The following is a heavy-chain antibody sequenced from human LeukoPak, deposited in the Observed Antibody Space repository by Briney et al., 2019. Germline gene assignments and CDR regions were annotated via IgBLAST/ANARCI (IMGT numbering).Heavy chain of an antibody. Sequence: GGSLRLSCAASGFTVSSKYMGWVRQAPGKGLEWVSIIYSGGSSYYAGSVKGRFTISRDNSQNTLYLQMNSLRAEDTAVYHCARVGGYCTTTSCQAYFDYWGQGTLVTVSS. D-gene: IGHD2-2*01. V-gene: IGHV3-53*01. CDR2: IYSGGSS. CDR3: ARVGGYCTTTSCQAYFDY. CDR1: GFTVSSKY. J-gene: IGHJ4*02.